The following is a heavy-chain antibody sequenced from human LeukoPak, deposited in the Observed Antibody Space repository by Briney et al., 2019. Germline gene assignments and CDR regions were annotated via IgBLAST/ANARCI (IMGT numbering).Heavy chain of an antibody. Sequence: PSETLSLTCTVSGGSISSSSYYWGWIRQPPGKGLEWIGNIYYSGSTYYNPSLKSRVTISVDTSKNQFSLKLSSVTAADTAVYYCTTDEGQWLEAFDIWGQGTMVTVSS. CDR3: TTDEGQWLEAFDI. D-gene: IGHD6-19*01. CDR1: GGSISSSSYY. CDR2: IYYSGST. J-gene: IGHJ3*02. V-gene: IGHV4-39*02.